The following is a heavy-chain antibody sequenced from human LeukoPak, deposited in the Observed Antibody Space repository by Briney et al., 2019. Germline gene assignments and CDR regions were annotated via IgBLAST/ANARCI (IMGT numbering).Heavy chain of an antibody. D-gene: IGHD2-15*01. CDR3: ARCSGGSCYLPFDY. Sequence: GASVKVSCKASSYTFTSYGISWVRQAPGQGLEWMGWISADNGNTKYSQQKLQGRVTMTTDTSTSTAYMELRSLRSDDTAVYYCARCSGGSCYLPFDYWGQGTLVTVSS. CDR2: ISADNGNT. CDR1: SYTFTSYG. J-gene: IGHJ4*02. V-gene: IGHV1-18*01.